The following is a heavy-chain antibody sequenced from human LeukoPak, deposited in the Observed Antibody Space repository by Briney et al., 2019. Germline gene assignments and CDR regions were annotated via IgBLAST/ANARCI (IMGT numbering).Heavy chain of an antibody. CDR2: IYYSGST. CDR1: GGSVSDYY. CDR3: ARVDSGYATYYFDY. J-gene: IGHJ4*02. Sequence: SPETLSLTCTVSGGSVSDYYWSWIRQPPGKGLEWIGYIYYSGSTNYNPSLKSRVTISVDTSKNQFSLKLSSVTAADTAVYYCARVDSGYATYYFDYWGQGTLVTVSS. V-gene: IGHV4-59*02. D-gene: IGHD5-12*01.